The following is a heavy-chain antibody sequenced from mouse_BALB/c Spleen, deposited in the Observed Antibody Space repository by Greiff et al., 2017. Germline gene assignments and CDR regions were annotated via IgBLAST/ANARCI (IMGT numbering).Heavy chain of an antibody. CDR1: GYTFTTYP. CDR2: FHPYNDDT. J-gene: IGHJ4*01. V-gene: IGHV1-47*01. Sequence: VKLVESGAELVKPGASVKMSCKAFGYTFTTYPIEWMKQNHGKSLEWIGNFHPYNDDTKYNEKFKGKAKLTVEKSSSTVYLELSRLTSDDSAVYYCARGRRDRDYYAMDYWGQGTSVTVSS. CDR3: ARGRRDRDYYAMDY. D-gene: IGHD3-3*01.